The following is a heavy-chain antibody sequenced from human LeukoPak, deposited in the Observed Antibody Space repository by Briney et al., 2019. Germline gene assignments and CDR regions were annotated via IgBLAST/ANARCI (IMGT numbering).Heavy chain of an antibody. CDR3: ARAEKQWPRTSRPRNYYYGMDV. CDR2: IYYSGST. J-gene: IGHJ6*02. Sequence: SETLSLTCTVSGGSISSSSYYWGWIRQPPGKGLEWIGSIYYSGSTYYNPSLKSRVTISVDTSKNQFSLKLSSVTAADTAVYYCARAEKQWPRTSRPRNYYYGMDVWGQGTTVTVSS. V-gene: IGHV4-39*01. D-gene: IGHD6-19*01. CDR1: GGSISSSSYY.